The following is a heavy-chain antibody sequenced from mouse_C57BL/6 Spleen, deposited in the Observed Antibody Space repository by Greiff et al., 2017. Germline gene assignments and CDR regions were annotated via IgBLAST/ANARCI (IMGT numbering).Heavy chain of an antibody. CDR1: GYTFTDYY. CDR2: INPKNGGT. J-gene: IGHJ1*03. D-gene: IGHD2-3*01. CDR3: AFYDYYGYFDV. Sequence: EVQLQQSGPELVKPGASVKISCKASGYTFTDYYMNWVKQSHGKSLEWIGDINPKNGGTSYNQKFKGKATLTVDKSSSTAYMELRSLTSEDSAVYYCAFYDYYGYFDVWGTGTTVTVSS. V-gene: IGHV1-26*01.